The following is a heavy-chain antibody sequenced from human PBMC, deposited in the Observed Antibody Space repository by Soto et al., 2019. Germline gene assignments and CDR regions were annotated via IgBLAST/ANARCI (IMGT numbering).Heavy chain of an antibody. V-gene: IGHV1-69*13. Sequence: SVKVSCKASGGTFSSYAISWVRQAPGQGLEWMGGIIPIFGTANYAQKFQGRVTITADESTSAAYMELSSLRSEDTAVYYCARGWNHYYDSSGYYLDYWGQGTLVTVSS. CDR2: IIPIFGTA. CDR3: ARGWNHYYDSSGYYLDY. J-gene: IGHJ4*02. CDR1: GGTFSSYA. D-gene: IGHD3-22*01.